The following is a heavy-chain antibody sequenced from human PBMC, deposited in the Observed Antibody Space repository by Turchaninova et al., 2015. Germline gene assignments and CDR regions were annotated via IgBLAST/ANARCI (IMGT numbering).Heavy chain of an antibody. CDR3: ARDSRSLRFLEASVFDY. Sequence: EVQLVECGGGWVLPGGSVSVSRGACGLAFSSYEKNGVRQAPGKGLEWVSSISSSGNTIYYADSVKGRFTISRDNAKNSLYLQMNSLRVEDTAVYYCARDSRSLRFLEASVFDYWGQGTLVTVSS. D-gene: IGHD3-3*01. V-gene: IGHV3-48*03. J-gene: IGHJ4*02. CDR1: GLAFSSYE. CDR2: ISSSGNTI.